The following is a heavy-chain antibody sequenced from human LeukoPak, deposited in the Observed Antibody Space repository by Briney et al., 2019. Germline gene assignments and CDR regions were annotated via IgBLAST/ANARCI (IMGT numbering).Heavy chain of an antibody. CDR1: GFTFSSYW. CDR3: ARADVWFGESIDY. CDR2: IKQDGSEK. Sequence: PGVSLRLACAASGFTFSSYWMSWVRQAPGKGLEWVANIKQDGSEKYYVDSVKGRFTISRDNAKNSLYLQMNSLRAEDTAVYYCARADVWFGESIDYWGQGTLVTVSS. D-gene: IGHD3-10*01. V-gene: IGHV3-7*01. J-gene: IGHJ4*02.